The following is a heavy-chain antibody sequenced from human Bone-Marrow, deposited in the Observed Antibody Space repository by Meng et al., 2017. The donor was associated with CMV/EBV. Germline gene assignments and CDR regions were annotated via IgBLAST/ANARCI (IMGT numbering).Heavy chain of an antibody. CDR1: GGSFSGYY. CDR3: ARGIVVVPAAIVANWFDP. Sequence: SETLSLTCAVYGGSFSGYYWSWIRQPPGKGLGWIGEINHSGSTNYNPSLKSRVTISVDTSKNQFSLKLSSVTAADTAVYYCARGIVVVPAAIVANWFDPWGQGTLVTVSS. J-gene: IGHJ5*02. CDR2: INHSGST. V-gene: IGHV4-34*01. D-gene: IGHD2-2*01.